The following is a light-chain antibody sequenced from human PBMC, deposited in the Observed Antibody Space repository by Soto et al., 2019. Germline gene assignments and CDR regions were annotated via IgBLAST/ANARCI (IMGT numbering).Light chain of an antibody. Sequence: DIVMTQSPLSLPVTPGEPASISCRSSQSLLHSNGYNYLDWYLQKPGQSPQLLIYLGSNRASGVXDXCSGSGSGTDVTLKISRVEAEDVGVYYCMQALQTPWTFGQGTKVEIK. CDR3: MQALQTPWT. CDR1: QSLLHSNGYNY. J-gene: IGKJ1*01. V-gene: IGKV2-28*01. CDR2: LGS.